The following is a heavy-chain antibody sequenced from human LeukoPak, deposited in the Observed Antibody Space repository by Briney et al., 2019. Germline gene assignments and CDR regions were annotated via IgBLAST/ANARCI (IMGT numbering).Heavy chain of an antibody. CDR2: ISSSSSYI. V-gene: IGHV3-21*01. CDR3: ARHGSAQDAFDI. D-gene: IGHD2-2*03. Sequence: PGGSLRLSCAASGFTFSSYSMNWVRQAPGKGLEWVSSISSSSSYIYYADSVKGRFTISRDNAKNSPYLQMNSLRAEDTAVYYCARHGSAQDAFDIWGQGTMVTVSS. J-gene: IGHJ3*02. CDR1: GFTFSSYS.